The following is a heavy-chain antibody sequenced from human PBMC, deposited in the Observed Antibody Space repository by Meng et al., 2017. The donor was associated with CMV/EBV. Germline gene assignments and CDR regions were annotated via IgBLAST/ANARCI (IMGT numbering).Heavy chain of an antibody. D-gene: IGHD2-2*02. Sequence: GSLRLSCTVSGGSISSYYWSWIRQPPGKGLEWIGYIYYSGSTNYNPSLKSRVTISVDTSKNQFPLKLSSVTAADTAVYYCARVADIVVVPAAILPIGYYYGMDVWGQGTTVTVSS. CDR2: IYYSGST. CDR3: ARVADIVVVPAAILPIGYYYGMDV. V-gene: IGHV4-59*01. J-gene: IGHJ6*02. CDR1: GGSISSYY.